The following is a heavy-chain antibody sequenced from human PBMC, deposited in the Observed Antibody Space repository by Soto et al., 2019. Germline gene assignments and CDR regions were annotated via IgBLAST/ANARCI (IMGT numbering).Heavy chain of an antibody. CDR2: IYYSGST. CDR3: AGRYGGTLDY. D-gene: IGHD4-17*01. CDR1: GGSISSYY. Sequence: QVPLQESGPGLVKPSETLSLTCTVSGGSISSYYWSWIRQPPGKGLEWIGYIYYSGSTNYNPSLKSRVTTTVATPKNQSSLKLSSVTAADTAVYYCAGRYGGTLDYWGQGTLVTVSS. V-gene: IGHV4-59*08. J-gene: IGHJ4*02.